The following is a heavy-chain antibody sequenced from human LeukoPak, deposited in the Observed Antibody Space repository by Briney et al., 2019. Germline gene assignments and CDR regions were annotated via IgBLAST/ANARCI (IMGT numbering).Heavy chain of an antibody. CDR2: ISSSSSYI. D-gene: IGHD4-17*01. CDR3: ARVSMTTVTPARFDY. V-gene: IGHV3-21*01. J-gene: IGHJ4*02. CDR1: GFTFSSYS. Sequence: GGSLRLSCAASGFTFSSYSMNWARQAPGKGLEWVSSISSSSSYIYYADSVKGRFTISRDNAKNSLYLQMNSLRAEDTAVYYCARVSMTTVTPARFDYWGQGTLFTVSS.